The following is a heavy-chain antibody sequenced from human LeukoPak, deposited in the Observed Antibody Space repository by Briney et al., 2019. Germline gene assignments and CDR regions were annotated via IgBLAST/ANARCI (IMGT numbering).Heavy chain of an antibody. CDR2: IRYDGSNK. CDR1: GFTFSSYG. D-gene: IGHD6-19*01. J-gene: IGHJ4*02. Sequence: GGSLRLSCAASGFTFSSYGMHWVRQAPGKGLEWVAFIRYDGSNKYYADSVKGRFTISRDNSKNTLYLQMNSLRAEDTAVYYCASSIAVADPGDYWGQGTLVTVSS. V-gene: IGHV3-30*02. CDR3: ASSIAVADPGDY.